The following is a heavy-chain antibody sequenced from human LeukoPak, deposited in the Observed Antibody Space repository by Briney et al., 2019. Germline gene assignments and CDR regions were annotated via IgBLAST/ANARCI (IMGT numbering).Heavy chain of an antibody. Sequence: GGSLRLSCAASGFTFSSYWMSWVRQAPGKGLEWVANIKRDGSEKYYVVSVKGRFTISRDNAKNSLYLQMNSLRAEDTAVYYCAREIAVAGGAFYIWGQGTMVTVSS. CDR1: GFTFSSYW. CDR3: AREIAVAGGAFYI. CDR2: IKRDGSEK. D-gene: IGHD6-19*01. V-gene: IGHV3-7*01. J-gene: IGHJ3*02.